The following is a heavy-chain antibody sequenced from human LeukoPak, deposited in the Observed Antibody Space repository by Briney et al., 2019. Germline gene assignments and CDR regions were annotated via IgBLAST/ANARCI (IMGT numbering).Heavy chain of an antibody. CDR1: EVTVTDNY. J-gene: IGHJ4*02. CDR2: IYPGGNL. Sequence: GGSLRLSCAASEVTVTDNYMSWVRQAPGKGLQWVSVIYPGGNLYYADSMKGRFTISRDNAKNSLYLQMNSLRAEDTAVYYCAREKYCTNTSCPIGDHFDYWGQGTLVTVSS. D-gene: IGHD2-2*01. V-gene: IGHV3-66*01. CDR3: AREKYCTNTSCPIGDHFDY.